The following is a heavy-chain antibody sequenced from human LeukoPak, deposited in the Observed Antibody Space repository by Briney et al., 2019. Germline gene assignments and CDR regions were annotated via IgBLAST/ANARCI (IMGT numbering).Heavy chain of an antibody. CDR2: IYYSGST. CDR1: GGSFSDYY. D-gene: IGHD2-2*01. V-gene: IGHV4-31*11. CDR3: ASGRYCSSTSCPIDYYYYGMDV. J-gene: IGHJ6*02. Sequence: PSETLSLTCGVYGGSFSDYYWSWIRQHPGKGLEWIGYIYYSGSTYYNPSLKSRVTISVDTSKNQFSLKLSSVTAADTAVYYCASGRYCSSTSCPIDYYYYGMDVWGQGTTVTVSS.